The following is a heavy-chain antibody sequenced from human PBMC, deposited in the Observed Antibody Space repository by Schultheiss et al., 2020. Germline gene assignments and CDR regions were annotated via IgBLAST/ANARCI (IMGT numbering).Heavy chain of an antibody. CDR1: GFTFSGSA. CDR2: IRSKANSYAT. CDR3: ARASSGWYY. D-gene: IGHD6-19*01. V-gene: IGHV3-73*01. J-gene: IGHJ4*02. Sequence: GGSLRLSCAASGFTFSGSAMHWVRQASGIGLEWVGRIRSKANSYATAYAASVKGRFTISRDDSKNTAYLQMNSLKTEDTAVYYCARASSGWYYWGQGTLVTVSS.